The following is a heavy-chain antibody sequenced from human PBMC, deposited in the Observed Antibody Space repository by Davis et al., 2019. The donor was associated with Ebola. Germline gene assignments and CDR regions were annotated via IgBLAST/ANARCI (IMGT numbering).Heavy chain of an antibody. CDR2: IRSDGNDK. V-gene: IGHV3-30*02. CDR3: AKKGKSGSYFDY. CDR1: GFTFSSYG. J-gene: IGHJ4*02. Sequence: GESLKISCAASGFTFSSYGMFWLRQAPGKGLEWVAYIRSDGNDKFYIDSVKGRFTISRDMSKNTLSLEMISLRAEDTAVYYCAKKGKSGSYFDYWGQGTLVTVSS. D-gene: IGHD1-26*01.